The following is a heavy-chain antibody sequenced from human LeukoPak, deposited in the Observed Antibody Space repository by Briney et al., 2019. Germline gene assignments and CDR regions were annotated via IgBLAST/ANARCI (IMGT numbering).Heavy chain of an antibody. D-gene: IGHD6-25*01. Sequence: GGSLRLSCTAAGFTFRKHWMSWVRQAPGKGLEWVAVISYDGSKKYYADSVKGRFTISRDNAKNSLYLQMNSLRAEDTAVYYCARVRAADYYYMDVWGKGTTVTVSS. CDR2: ISYDGSKK. J-gene: IGHJ6*03. V-gene: IGHV3-30*03. CDR1: GFTFRKHW. CDR3: ARVRAADYYYMDV.